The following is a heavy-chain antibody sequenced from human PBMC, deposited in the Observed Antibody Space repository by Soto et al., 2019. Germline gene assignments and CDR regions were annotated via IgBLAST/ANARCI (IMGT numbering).Heavy chain of an antibody. V-gene: IGHV4-31*03. CDR3: ARATSFSGHHGY. J-gene: IGHJ4*02. Sequence: QLQLQESGPGLVKPSQTLSLARTVSGGSFSSGGYYWSWIRQLPGKGLEWIGYIYYSGSTYYNPCLKSRFTISLDTSKNQFSLKLSSVTAAGTAVYYCARATSFSGHHGYWGQGTLVTVS. D-gene: IGHD2-8*02. CDR1: GGSFSSGGYY. CDR2: IYYSGST.